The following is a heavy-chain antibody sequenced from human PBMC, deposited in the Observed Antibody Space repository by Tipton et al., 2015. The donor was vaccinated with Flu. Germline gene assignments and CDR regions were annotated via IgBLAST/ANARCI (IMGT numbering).Heavy chain of an antibody. D-gene: IGHD1-26*01. J-gene: IGHJ4*02. Sequence: SGFSFSNSDMHWVRQAPGKGLEWVAHIRSDETTEYADSVKGRFTISRDNSKDMLYLQMNSLRAEDTAVFYCAKSGGFDSWNQGALVIVSS. CDR1: GFSFSNSD. CDR3: AKSGGFDS. CDR2: IRSDETTE. V-gene: IGHV3-30*02.